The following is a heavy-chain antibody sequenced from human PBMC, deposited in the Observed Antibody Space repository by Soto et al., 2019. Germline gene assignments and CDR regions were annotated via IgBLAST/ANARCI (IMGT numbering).Heavy chain of an antibody. CDR2: IYYSGST. D-gene: IGHD3-10*01. J-gene: IGHJ6*02. Sequence: PSETLSLTCTVSGGSISSYYWSWIRQPPGKGLEWIGYIYYSGSTNYNPSLKSRVTISVDTSKNQFSLKLSSVTAADTAVYYCARCGGSGSYYYYYYGMDVWGQGTTVTVSS. CDR3: ARCGGSGSYYYYYYGMDV. V-gene: IGHV4-59*01. CDR1: GGSISSYY.